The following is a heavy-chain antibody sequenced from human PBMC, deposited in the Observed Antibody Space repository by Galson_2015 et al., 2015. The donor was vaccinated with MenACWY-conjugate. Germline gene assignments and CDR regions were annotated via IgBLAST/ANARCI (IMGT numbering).Heavy chain of an antibody. Sequence: SLRLSCAASGFTFSSYAMTWVRQAPGKGLEWVSTISGSAGSTYYADSVKGRFTISRDNSKDTLYLQMNNLRAEDTALYYCAKDIAVDGMWYFDYWGQGTLVTVSS. V-gene: IGHV3-23*01. D-gene: IGHD6-19*01. CDR1: GFTFSSYA. CDR3: AKDIAVDGMWYFDY. J-gene: IGHJ4*02. CDR2: ISGSAGST.